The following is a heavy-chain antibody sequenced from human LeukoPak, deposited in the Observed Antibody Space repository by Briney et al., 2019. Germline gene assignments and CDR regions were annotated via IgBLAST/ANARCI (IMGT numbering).Heavy chain of an antibody. J-gene: IGHJ4*02. V-gene: IGHV3-73*01. CDR3: TTPRIAVAGTHDY. D-gene: IGHD6-19*01. CDR2: IRSKANSYAT. CDR1: GFTFSGSA. Sequence: GGSLRLPCAASGFTFSGSAMHWVRQASGKGLEWVGRIRSKANSYATAYAASVKGRFTISRDDSKNTAYLQMNSLKTEDTAVYYCTTPRIAVAGTHDYWGQGTLVTVSS.